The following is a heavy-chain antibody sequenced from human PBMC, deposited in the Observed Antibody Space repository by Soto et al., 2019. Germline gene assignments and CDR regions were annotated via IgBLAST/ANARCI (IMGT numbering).Heavy chain of an antibody. V-gene: IGHV4-31*03. CDR1: GGSISSGGYY. CDR2: IYYSGST. Sequence: PSETLSLTCTVSGGSISSGGYYWSWIRQHPGKSLEWIGYIYYSGSTYYNPSLKSRVTISVDTSKNQFSLKLSSVTAADTAVYYCARVGGYCSSTSCYAHRDYYYYMDVWGKGTTVTVSS. D-gene: IGHD2-2*01. J-gene: IGHJ6*03. CDR3: ARVGGYCSSTSCYAHRDYYYYMDV.